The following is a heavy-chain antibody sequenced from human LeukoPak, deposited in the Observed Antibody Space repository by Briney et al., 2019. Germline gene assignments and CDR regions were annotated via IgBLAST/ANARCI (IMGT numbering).Heavy chain of an antibody. D-gene: IGHD3-10*01. Sequence: ESLKIPWKGSGYSFPSYWIDWVRQIPGKGLEWMWIIYPDDSDTRYSPSFQGQVTTSADKSISTAYLQWSSLKASDTAMYYCARHGEYGSRIYFYYGMDVWAKGPRSPSPQ. V-gene: IGHV5-51*01. CDR2: IYPDDSDT. CDR3: ARHGEYGSRIYFYYGMDV. CDR1: GYSFPSYW. J-gene: IGHJ6*04.